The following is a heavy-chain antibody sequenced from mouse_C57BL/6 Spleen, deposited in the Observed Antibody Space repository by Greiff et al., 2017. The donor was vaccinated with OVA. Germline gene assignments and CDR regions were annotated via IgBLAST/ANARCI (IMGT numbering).Heavy chain of an antibody. CDR2: INPNNGGT. V-gene: IGHV1-22*01. CDR3: ARCDTTVVDSYAMDY. Sequence: VQLKQSGPELVKPGASVKMSCKASGYTFTDYNMHWVKQSHGKSLEWIGYINPNNGGTSYNQKFKGKATLTVNKSSSTAYMELRSLTSEDSAVYYCARCDTTVVDSYAMDYWGQGTSVTVSS. D-gene: IGHD1-1*01. CDR1: GYTFTDYN. J-gene: IGHJ4*01.